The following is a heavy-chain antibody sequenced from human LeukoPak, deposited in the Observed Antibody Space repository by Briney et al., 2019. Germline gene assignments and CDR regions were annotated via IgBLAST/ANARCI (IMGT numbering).Heavy chain of an antibody. D-gene: IGHD3-9*01. Sequence: SETLSLTCTVSGGSISSYYWSWIRQPPGKGLEWIGYIYYSGSTNYNPSLKSRVTISVDTSKNQFSLKLSSVTAADTAVYYCARRRYFDWLFRYAFDIWGQGTMVTVSS. CDR3: ARRRYFDWLFRYAFDI. V-gene: IGHV4-59*01. CDR2: IYYSGST. J-gene: IGHJ3*02. CDR1: GGSISSYY.